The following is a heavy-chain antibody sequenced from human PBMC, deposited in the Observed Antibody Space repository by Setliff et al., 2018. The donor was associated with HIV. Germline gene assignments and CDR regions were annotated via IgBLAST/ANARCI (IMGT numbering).Heavy chain of an antibody. J-gene: IGHJ6*02. CDR3: ASGPPQYFHFYGLDV. Sequence: SETLSLTCTVSGGSIRNSYWNWIRQPPGKGLEWIGYIYTSGSTNYNPSLKSRVTISVDTSENQFSLKLNSVTAADTAVYYCASGPPQYFHFYGLDVWGQGTTVTVSS. CDR2: IYTSGST. CDR1: GGSIRNSY. V-gene: IGHV4-4*09.